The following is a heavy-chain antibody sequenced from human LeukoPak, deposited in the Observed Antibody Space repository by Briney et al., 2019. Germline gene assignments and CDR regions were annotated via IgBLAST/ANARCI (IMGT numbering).Heavy chain of an antibody. CDR1: RFTFSSYA. V-gene: IGHV3-30-3*01. CDR3: ARAPAWLQPRFDY. J-gene: IGHJ4*02. Sequence: GGSLRLSCAASRFTFSSYAMHWVRQAPGKGLEWVAVISYDGSNKYYADSVKGRFTISRDNSKNTLYLQMNSLRAEDSAVYYCARAPAWLQPRFDYWGQGTLVTVSS. D-gene: IGHD5-24*01. CDR2: ISYDGSNK.